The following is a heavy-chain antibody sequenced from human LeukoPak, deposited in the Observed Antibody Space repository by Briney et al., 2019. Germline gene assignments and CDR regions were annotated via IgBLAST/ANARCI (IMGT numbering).Heavy chain of an antibody. CDR3: ARGRKELRGEPTLDY. V-gene: IGHV4-34*01. J-gene: IGHJ4*02. D-gene: IGHD1-26*01. CDR1: GGSFSGYY. CDR2: INHSGST. Sequence: SETLSFTCAVYGGSFSGYYWSWIRQPPGKGLEWIGEINHSGSTNYNPSLKSRVTISVDTSKNQFSLKLSSVTAADTAVYYCARGRKELRGEPTLDYWGQGTLVTVSS.